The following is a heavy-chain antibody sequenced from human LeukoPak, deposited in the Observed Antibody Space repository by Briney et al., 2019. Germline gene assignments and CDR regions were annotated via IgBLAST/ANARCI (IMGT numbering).Heavy chain of an antibody. CDR3: ARDEITVAGTGFDY. V-gene: IGHV1-2*02. CDR1: GYTFTGYY. Sequence: ASVKVSCKAPGYTFTGYYMHWVRQAPGQGLEWMGWINPDSGSTNYAQKFQGRVTLTRDTSISTAYMELSRLRSDDTAVYYCARDEITVAGTGFDYWGQGTLVAVAS. CDR2: INPDSGST. D-gene: IGHD6-19*01. J-gene: IGHJ4*02.